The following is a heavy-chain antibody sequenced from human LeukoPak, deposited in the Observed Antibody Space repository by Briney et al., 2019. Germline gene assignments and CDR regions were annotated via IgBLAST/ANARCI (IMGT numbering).Heavy chain of an antibody. J-gene: IGHJ6*02. CDR3: AKDLARWFGELLPHGMDV. Sequence: GGSLRLSCAASGFNFRNYAMTWVRQAPGKGLEWVSAISSSGGSTYYTDSVKGRFTISRDNSKNTLYLQMNSLRAEDTAVYYCAKDLARWFGELLPHGMDVWGQGTTVTVSS. CDR2: ISSSGGST. V-gene: IGHV3-23*01. CDR1: GFNFRNYA. D-gene: IGHD3-10*01.